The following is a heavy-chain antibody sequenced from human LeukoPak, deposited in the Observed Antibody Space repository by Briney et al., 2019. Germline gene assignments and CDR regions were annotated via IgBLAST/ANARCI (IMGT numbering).Heavy chain of an antibody. J-gene: IGHJ6*03. CDR3: ARLPMVRGVISSYYYYYYMDV. CDR2: IYYSGNT. D-gene: IGHD3-10*01. CDR1: GDSISSYF. Sequence: PSETLSLTCTVSGDSISSYFWSWIRQPPGKGLEWIGYIYYSGNTNYNPSLKSRVTISVDTSKNQFSLKLSSVTAADTAVYYCARLPMVRGVISSYYYYYYMDVWGKGTTVTVSS. V-gene: IGHV4-59*12.